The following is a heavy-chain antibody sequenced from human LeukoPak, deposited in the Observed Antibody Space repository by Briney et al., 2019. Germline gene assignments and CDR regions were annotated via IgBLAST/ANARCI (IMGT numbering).Heavy chain of an antibody. J-gene: IGHJ4*02. CDR3: AKDSAYYDSSGYPDGTFDY. Sequence: GGSLRLSCAASGFIFNTNVMSWVRQAPGKGLEWVSAISGSGGSTYYADSVKGRFTISRDNSKNTLYLQMNSLRAEDTAVYYCAKDSAYYDSSGYPDGTFDYWGQGTLVTVSS. V-gene: IGHV3-23*01. CDR1: GFIFNTNV. D-gene: IGHD3-22*01. CDR2: ISGSGGST.